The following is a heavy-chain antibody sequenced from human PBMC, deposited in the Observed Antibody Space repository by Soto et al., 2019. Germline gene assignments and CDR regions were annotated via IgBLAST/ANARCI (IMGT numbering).Heavy chain of an antibody. J-gene: IGHJ4*02. CDR2: ISAYNGNT. D-gene: IGHD2-15*01. V-gene: IGHV1-18*01. CDR3: ARVVKDIVVVVAATPFDY. CDR1: GYTFTSYG. Sequence: QVQLVQSGAEVKKPGASVKVSCKASGYTFTSYGISWVRQAPGQGLEWMGWISAYNGNTNYAQKLQGRVTMTTDTATSTAYMELRSLRSDATAVYYCARVVKDIVVVVAATPFDYWGQGTLVTVSS.